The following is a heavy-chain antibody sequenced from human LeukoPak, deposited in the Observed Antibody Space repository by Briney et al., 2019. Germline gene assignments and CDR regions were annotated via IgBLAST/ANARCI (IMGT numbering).Heavy chain of an antibody. J-gene: IGHJ4*02. CDR1: GFTFSIYW. CDR2: IKQDGSEK. Sequence: PGGSLRLSCAASGFTFSIYWMSWVRQAPGRGLEWVANIKQDGSEKYYVDSVKGRFTISRDNAKNSLYLQMNSLRAEDTAVYYCARDPLRLGELSDGVDYWGQGTLVTVSS. V-gene: IGHV3-7*01. D-gene: IGHD3-16*02. CDR3: ARDPLRLGELSDGVDY.